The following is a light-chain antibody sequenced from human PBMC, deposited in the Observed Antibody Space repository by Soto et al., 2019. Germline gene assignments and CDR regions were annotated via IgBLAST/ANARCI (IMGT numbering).Light chain of an antibody. J-gene: IGLJ1*01. Sequence: QSALTQPASVSGSPGQSITISCTGTSSDVGGYNYVSWYQQHPGKAPKLMISEVSNRPSGVSNRFSASKSGITASLTISVLQAEDEADYYCSSYTRSSSDVFGTGTKLTVL. V-gene: IGLV2-14*01. CDR3: SSYTRSSSDV. CDR1: SSDVGGYNY. CDR2: EVS.